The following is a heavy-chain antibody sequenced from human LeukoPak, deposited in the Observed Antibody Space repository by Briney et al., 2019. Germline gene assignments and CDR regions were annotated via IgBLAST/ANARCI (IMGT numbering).Heavy chain of an antibody. CDR3: VPQETTVTTF. CDR1: GFTFSTYV. CDR2: ISGSGDST. V-gene: IGHV3-23*01. J-gene: IGHJ4*02. Sequence: SGGSLRLSCAASGFTFSTYVMSWVRQAPGQGLEWVSTISGSGDSTHYADSVKGRFTISRDNSKNTVYLQMNSLRAEDTAVYYCVPQETTVTTFWGQGTLVTVSS. D-gene: IGHD4-17*01.